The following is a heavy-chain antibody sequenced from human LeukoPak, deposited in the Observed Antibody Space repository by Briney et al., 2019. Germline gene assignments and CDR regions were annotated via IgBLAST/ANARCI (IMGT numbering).Heavy chain of an antibody. D-gene: IGHD3-3*01. V-gene: IGHV1-69*05. J-gene: IGHJ5*01. Sequence: SVKVSCKASGGTFSSYAISWVRQAPGQGLEWMGGIIPIFGAANYAQKFQGRVTITTDDSTSTAYMELSSLRSEDTAVYYCARDNYDFWSGYHIPNWFDPWGQGTLVTVSS. CDR3: ARDNYDFWSGYHIPNWFDP. CDR1: GGTFSSYA. CDR2: IIPIFGAA.